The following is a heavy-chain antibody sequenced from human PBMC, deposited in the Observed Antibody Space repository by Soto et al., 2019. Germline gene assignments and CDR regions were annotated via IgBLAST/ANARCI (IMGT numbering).Heavy chain of an antibody. CDR1: GVSINSDDYY. J-gene: IGHJ4*02. D-gene: IGHD3-22*01. Sequence: SETLSLTCTVSGVSINSDDYYWSWVRQPPGKGLEWIGYIFSTGSTSYNPSLTSRVTISLDSSKNQFSLYLNSVTVSDTAVYYCARVRAPSSGYYYPHFDSWGQGTLVTVSS. V-gene: IGHV4-30-4*01. CDR3: ARVRAPSSGYYYPHFDS. CDR2: IFSTGST.